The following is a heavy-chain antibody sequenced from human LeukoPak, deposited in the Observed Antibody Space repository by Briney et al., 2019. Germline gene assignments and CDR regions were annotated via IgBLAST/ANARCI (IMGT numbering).Heavy chain of an antibody. V-gene: IGHV3-23*01. CDR1: GFTISSYA. J-gene: IGHJ4*02. CDR2: VSGGAGAT. CDR3: AEDLTVSTISYFDY. Sequence: PGGSLRLSCAASGFTISSYAMSWVRQPPRKGMERVSSVSGGAGATYYADSVKGRFTISRHNSENTLYLQTNSLTAEDAALYYCAEDLTVSTISYFDYWGQGTLVTVSS. D-gene: IGHD4-17*01.